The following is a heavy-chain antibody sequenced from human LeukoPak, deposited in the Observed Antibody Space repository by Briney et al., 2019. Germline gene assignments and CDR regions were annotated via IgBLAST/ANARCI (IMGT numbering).Heavy chain of an antibody. CDR2: ISSYNGDT. Sequence: ASVKVSCKASGYTFNSYAFSWVRQAPGQGLEWVGWISSYNGDTNYARRFQGRVTMTTDTSTKTSHMELRNLGSDDTAVYYCARALYSDSSGYYPGLDHWGQGTLVTVSS. V-gene: IGHV1-18*01. D-gene: IGHD3-22*01. CDR3: ARALYSDSSGYYPGLDH. CDR1: GYTFNSYA. J-gene: IGHJ4*02.